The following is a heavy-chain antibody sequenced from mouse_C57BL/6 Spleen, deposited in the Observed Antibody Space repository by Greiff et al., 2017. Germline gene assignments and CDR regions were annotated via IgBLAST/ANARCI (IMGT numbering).Heavy chain of an antibody. CDR2: IHPSDSDT. CDR1: GYTFTSYW. Sequence: QVQLQQPGAELVKPGASVKVSCKTSGYTFTSYWMHWVKQRPGQGLEWIGRIHPSDSDTNYNQKFKGKATLTVDKSSSTAYMQLSSLTSADSAVYYCVIYYDYDGFAYWGQGTLVTVST. J-gene: IGHJ3*01. V-gene: IGHV1-74*01. CDR3: VIYYDYDGFAY. D-gene: IGHD2-4*01.